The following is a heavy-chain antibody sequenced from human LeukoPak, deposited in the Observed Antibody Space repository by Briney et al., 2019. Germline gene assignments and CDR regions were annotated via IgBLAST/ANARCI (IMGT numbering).Heavy chain of an antibody. Sequence: SETLSLTCTVSGGSISSYYWSWIRQPPGKGLEWIGYINYSGSTNYNPSLKSRVSISVDTSKNQFSLKLTSVTAADTAVYYCAREGGPYRPLDYSGQGTLVTVSS. J-gene: IGHJ4*02. CDR3: AREGGPYRPLDY. V-gene: IGHV4-59*12. CDR1: GGSISSYY. CDR2: INYSGST.